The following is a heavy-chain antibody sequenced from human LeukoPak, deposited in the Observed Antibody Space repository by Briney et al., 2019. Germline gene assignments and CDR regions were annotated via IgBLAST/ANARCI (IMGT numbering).Heavy chain of an antibody. J-gene: IGHJ4*02. CDR2: IYPNASDT. CDR3: ALSSGAYNSAGYFDY. CDR1: GYSFTNYW. D-gene: IGHD2-15*01. V-gene: IGHV5-51*01. Sequence: GDSLKISCKGSGYSFTNYWIGWVRQMPGKGLEWMGIIYPNASDTRYSPSFRGQVTISADKSITTAYLQWNSLKASDTAMYYCALSSGAYNSAGYFDYWGQGALVTVYS.